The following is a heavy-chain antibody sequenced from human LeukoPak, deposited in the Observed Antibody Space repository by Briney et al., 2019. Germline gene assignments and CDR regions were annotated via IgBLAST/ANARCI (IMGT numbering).Heavy chain of an antibody. V-gene: IGHV3-7*01. CDR2: INEDGSNK. CDR3: TRVIVAVPGYFDYFDF. D-gene: IGHD6-19*01. J-gene: IGHJ4*02. CDR1: GFSY. Sequence: GGSLRLSCTASGFSYMRWIRQAPGKGLEWVANINEDGSNKWHLGSVKGRFTVSRDNARNSLYLQMNSLRVEETAVYYCTRVIVAVPGYFDYFDFWGQGVLVTVSS.